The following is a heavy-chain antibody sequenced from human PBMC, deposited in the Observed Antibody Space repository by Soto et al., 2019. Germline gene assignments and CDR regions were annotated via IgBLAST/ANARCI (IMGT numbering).Heavy chain of an antibody. Sequence: PGGSLRLSCAASGFTFDDYAMHWVRQAPGKGLEWVSGISWNSGSIGYADSVKGRFTISRDNAKNSLYLQMNSLRAEDTALYYCAKDDSGGNWYFDLWGRRTLVTVSS. D-gene: IGHD5-12*01. CDR1: GFTFDDYA. J-gene: IGHJ2*01. CDR2: ISWNSGSI. CDR3: AKDDSGGNWYFDL. V-gene: IGHV3-9*01.